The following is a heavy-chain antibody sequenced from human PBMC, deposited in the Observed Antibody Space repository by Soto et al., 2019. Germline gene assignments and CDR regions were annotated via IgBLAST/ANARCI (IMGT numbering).Heavy chain of an antibody. J-gene: IGHJ3*02. CDR1: GFTFSSYA. D-gene: IGHD3-10*01. CDR3: AKDRSVSWSTGYAFDI. CDR2: ISGSGGST. Sequence: GGSMRLSCAASGFTFSSYAMSWVRQAPGKGLEWVSAISGSGGSTYYADSVKGRFTISRDNSKNTLYLQMNSLRAEDTSVYYCAKDRSVSWSTGYAFDIWGQGTMVTVSS. V-gene: IGHV3-23*01.